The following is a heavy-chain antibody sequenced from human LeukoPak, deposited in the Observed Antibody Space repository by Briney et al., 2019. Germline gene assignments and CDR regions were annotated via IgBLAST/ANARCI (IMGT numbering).Heavy chain of an antibody. V-gene: IGHV3-23*01. J-gene: IGHJ4*02. Sequence: TGGSLRLSCAASGFTFSSYAMSWVRQAPGKGLEWVSAISGSGGSTYYADSVKGRFTISRDNSKNTLYLQMNSLRAEDTAVYYCAKGPDLNSSSWLDYWGQGTLATVSS. CDR2: ISGSGGST. CDR3: AKGPDLNSSSWLDY. D-gene: IGHD6-13*01. CDR1: GFTFSSYA.